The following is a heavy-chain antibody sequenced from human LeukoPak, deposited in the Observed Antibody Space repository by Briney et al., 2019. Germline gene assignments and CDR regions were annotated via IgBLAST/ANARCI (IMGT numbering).Heavy chain of an antibody. V-gene: IGHV4-38-2*02. CDR1: GYSISSSYY. CDR2: IYHSGST. J-gene: IGHJ2*01. Sequence: SETLSLTCIVSGYSISSSYYWGWIRQPPGKGLEWFGIIYHSGSTYYNPSLKSRVTISVDTSKNQFSLKLSSVTAADTAVYYCARVSGRFTWYFDLWGRGTLVTVSS. CDR3: ARVSGRFTWYFDL.